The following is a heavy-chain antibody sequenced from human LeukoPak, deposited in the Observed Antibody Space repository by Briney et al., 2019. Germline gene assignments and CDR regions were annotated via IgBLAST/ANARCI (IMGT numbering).Heavy chain of an antibody. CDR3: AIVEAGCSSTSCYDY. V-gene: IGHV1-69*02. J-gene: IGHJ4*02. D-gene: IGHD2-2*01. CDR1: GGTFSSYT. CDR2: IIPILGIA. Sequence: SVKVSCKASGGTFSSYTISWVRQAPGQGLEWMGRIIPILGIANYAQKFQGRVTITADKSMSTAYMELSSLRSEDTAVYYCAIVEAGCSSTSCYDYWGQGTLVTVSS.